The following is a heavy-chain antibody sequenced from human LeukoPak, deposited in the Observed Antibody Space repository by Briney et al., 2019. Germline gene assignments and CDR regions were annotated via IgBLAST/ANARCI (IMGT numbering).Heavy chain of an antibody. CDR1: GDSISSNSYY. D-gene: IGHD5-18*01. Sequence: SETLSLTCTVSGDSISSNSYYWGWIRQPPGKGLEWIGSIYYSGSTYYNPSLKSRVTISVDTSKNQFSLKLSSVTAADTAVYYCARQFYTAIVLFWFDPWGLGTLVTVSS. V-gene: IGHV4-39*07. J-gene: IGHJ5*02. CDR3: ARQFYTAIVLFWFDP. CDR2: IYYSGST.